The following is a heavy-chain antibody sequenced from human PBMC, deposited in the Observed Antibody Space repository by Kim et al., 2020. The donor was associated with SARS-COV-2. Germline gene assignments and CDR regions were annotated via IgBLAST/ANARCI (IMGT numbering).Heavy chain of an antibody. J-gene: IGHJ4*02. CDR3: ARDRSMVRGVIWDY. D-gene: IGHD3-10*01. V-gene: IGHV3-21*01. Sequence: ADAVKGRFTISRDNAKNSLYLQMNSLRAEDTAVYYCARDRSMVRGVIWDYWGQGTLVTVSS.